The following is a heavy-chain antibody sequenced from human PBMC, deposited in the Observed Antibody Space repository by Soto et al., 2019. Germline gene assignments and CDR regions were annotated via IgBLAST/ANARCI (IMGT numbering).Heavy chain of an antibody. J-gene: IGHJ5*02. CDR3: ARVRQYCSGTSCYLDP. CDR1: GGSISSSNW. V-gene: IGHV4-4*02. D-gene: IGHD2-2*01. CDR2: IHHSWTT. Sequence: QVQLQESGPGLVKPSETLSLTCAVSGGSISSSNWWHWVRQPPGKGLEWIGEIHHSWTTNYNPSLKNRVAISVDKSKNQFSLKLKSVTAADTAVYYCARVRQYCSGTSCYLDPWGQGTLVTVSS.